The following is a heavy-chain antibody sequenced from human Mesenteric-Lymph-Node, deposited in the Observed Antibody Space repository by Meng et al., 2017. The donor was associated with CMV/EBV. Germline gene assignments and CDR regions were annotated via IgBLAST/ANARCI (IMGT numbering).Heavy chain of an antibody. J-gene: IGHJ5*02. V-gene: IGHV4-31*02. CDR3: AKCSTSCPWFDP. CDR2: IYYSGSS. CDR1: GGAITSDNHH. D-gene: IGHD2-2*01. Sequence: WTVSGGAITSDNHHWSWIRQSPGRGLEWVGYIYYSGSSYYNPSLKSRLTISVDTSKNQFSLKLSSVTAADTAVYYCAKCSTSCPWFDPWGQGTLVTVSS.